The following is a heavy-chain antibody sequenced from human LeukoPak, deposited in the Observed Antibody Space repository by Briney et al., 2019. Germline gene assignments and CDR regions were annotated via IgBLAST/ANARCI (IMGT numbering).Heavy chain of an antibody. V-gene: IGHV1-18*01. Sequence: ASVKVSCKATSRISWVRQAPGQGLAWMGWIGTYGGDAYYAQKYQGRITVTTDTSTTTGYMELRNLRSDDTAVYYCARDRWNFYDDSGYNRDFDSWGQGTLVTVSS. CDR1: TSR. D-gene: IGHD3-22*01. CDR2: IGTYGGDA. CDR3: ARDRWNFYDDSGYNRDFDS. J-gene: IGHJ5*01.